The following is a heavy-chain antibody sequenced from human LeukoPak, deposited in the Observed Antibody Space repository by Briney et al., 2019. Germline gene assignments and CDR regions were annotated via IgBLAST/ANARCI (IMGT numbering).Heavy chain of an antibody. Sequence: SETPSLTCTVSGGSISSSSYYWGWIRQPPGKGLEWIGSIYYSGSTYYNPSLKSRVTISVDTSKNQFSLKLSSVTAADTAVYYCARDRGFGELKDYWGQGTLVTVSS. CDR2: IYYSGST. D-gene: IGHD3-10*01. CDR1: GGSISSSSYY. CDR3: ARDRGFGELKDY. V-gene: IGHV4-39*07. J-gene: IGHJ4*02.